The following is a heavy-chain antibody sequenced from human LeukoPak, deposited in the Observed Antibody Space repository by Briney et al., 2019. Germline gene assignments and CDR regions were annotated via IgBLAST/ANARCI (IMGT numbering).Heavy chain of an antibody. D-gene: IGHD6-13*01. CDR3: AKAYGYSNRGIDD. CDR2: ISAGGGST. J-gene: IGHJ4*01. Sequence: GGSLRLSCAASGFTFSSYAMSWVRQAPGKGLEWVSGISAGGGSTYYADSVKGRFTISRDDSKNTLYLQMTSLRVDDTAVYYCAKAYGYSNRGIDDWGHGTLVTV. CDR1: GFTFSSYA. V-gene: IGHV3-23*01.